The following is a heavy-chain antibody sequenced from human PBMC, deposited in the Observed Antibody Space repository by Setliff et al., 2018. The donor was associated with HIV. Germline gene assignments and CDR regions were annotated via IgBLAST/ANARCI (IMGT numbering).Heavy chain of an antibody. D-gene: IGHD3-3*01. J-gene: IGHJ1*01. CDR2: IYYSGVT. CDR1: GATISRHF. CDR3: ARRQWGTSAYYEFFQQ. Sequence: SETLSLTCTVSGATISRHFWSWIRQSPGKVLEWIGTIYYSGVTKYNPSLKTRVSVSVDTSRSHLSLSLTSVTPADTAVYYCARRQWGTSAYYEFFQQWGQGSLVTVSS. V-gene: IGHV4-59*11.